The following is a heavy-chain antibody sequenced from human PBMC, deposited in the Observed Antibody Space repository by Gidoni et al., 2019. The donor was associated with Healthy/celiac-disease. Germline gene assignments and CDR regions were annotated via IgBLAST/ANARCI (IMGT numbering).Heavy chain of an antibody. CDR3: ARAVFCSSTSCYVGTVAFDI. J-gene: IGHJ3*02. CDR1: GGSISSGGYS. CDR2: LYHSGST. V-gene: IGHV4-30-2*01. Sequence: QLQLQESGSGLVKPSHTLSLPCAVSGGSISSGGYSWCWIRQPPGKGLEWIGYLYHSGSTYYNPSLKSRVTISVDRSKNQFSLKLSSVTAADTAVYYCARAVFCSSTSCYVGTVAFDIWGQGTMVTVSS. D-gene: IGHD2-2*01.